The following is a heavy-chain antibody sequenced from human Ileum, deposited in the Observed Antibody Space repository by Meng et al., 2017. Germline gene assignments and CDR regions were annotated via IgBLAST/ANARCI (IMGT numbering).Heavy chain of an antibody. D-gene: IGHD6-6*01. CDR2: IYYSGST. CDR3: ARSSTSPASYFFDY. CDR1: GGSVSSGSYY. J-gene: IGHJ4*02. V-gene: IGHV4-61*01. Sequence: QLRLQESGPRLVRPSETLSLACTVSGGSVSSGSYYWSWIRQPPGKGLEWIGHIYYSGSTNYNPSLKSRVTISVDMSKNQFSLKLNSVTAADTAIYFCARSSTSPASYFFDYWGQGTLVTVSS.